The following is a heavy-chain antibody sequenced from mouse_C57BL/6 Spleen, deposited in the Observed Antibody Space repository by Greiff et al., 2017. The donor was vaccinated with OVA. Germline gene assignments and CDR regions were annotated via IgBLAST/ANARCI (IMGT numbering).Heavy chain of an antibody. CDR3: ARDYGSSYWFAY. D-gene: IGHD1-1*01. V-gene: IGHV5-4*01. CDR1: GFTFSSYA. CDR2: ISDGGSYT. J-gene: IGHJ3*01. Sequence: EVQGVESGGGLVKPGGSLKLSCAASGFTFSSYAMSWVRQTPEKRLEWVATISDGGSYTYYPDNVKGRFTISRDNAKNNLYLQMSHLKSEDTAMYYCARDYGSSYWFAYWGQGTLVTVSA.